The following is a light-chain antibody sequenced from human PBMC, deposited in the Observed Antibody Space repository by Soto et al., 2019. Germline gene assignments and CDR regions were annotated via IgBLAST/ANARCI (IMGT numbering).Light chain of an antibody. J-gene: IGKJ1*01. CDR3: QQYNNWPWT. Sequence: ETVMTQSPATLSVSPGGRATLSCRASQSISDTLAWYQQKPGQAPRLLIHGASTRATGFPAWFSGSGSGTDFTLTISSLQSEDFAIYYCQQYNNWPWTFGQGTKVEIK. CDR1: QSISDT. CDR2: GAS. V-gene: IGKV3-15*01.